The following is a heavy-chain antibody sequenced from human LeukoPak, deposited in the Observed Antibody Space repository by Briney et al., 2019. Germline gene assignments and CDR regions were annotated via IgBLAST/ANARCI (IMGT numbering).Heavy chain of an antibody. CDR3: ARDPSRQAGYSSSWVDY. CDR1: GFTPSDYW. CDR2: IKKDGSEK. Sequence: GGSLRLSCVASGFTPSDYWMSWVRQAPGKGLEWVANIKKDGSEKSYVDSVRGRFTISTDKAKNSLFLQMTSLRAEDAAVYFCARDPSRQAGYSSSWVDYWGQGTLVTVSS. J-gene: IGHJ4*02. V-gene: IGHV3-7*01. D-gene: IGHD6-13*01.